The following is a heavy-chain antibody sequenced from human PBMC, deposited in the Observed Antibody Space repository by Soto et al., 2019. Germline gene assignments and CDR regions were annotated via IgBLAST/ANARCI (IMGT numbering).Heavy chain of an antibody. CDR3: AKGNGAYYYEN. CDR1: GFTFTTFS. Sequence: GGSLRLSCTPSGFTFTTFSMTWVRQAPGKGLEWVSTINTGATTYYADSAKGRFTVSRDNSKKMLYLHMNSLRAEDTAVYYCAKGNGAYYYENWGQGTLVTVSS. D-gene: IGHD2-8*01. V-gene: IGHV3-23*01. CDR2: INTGATT. J-gene: IGHJ4*02.